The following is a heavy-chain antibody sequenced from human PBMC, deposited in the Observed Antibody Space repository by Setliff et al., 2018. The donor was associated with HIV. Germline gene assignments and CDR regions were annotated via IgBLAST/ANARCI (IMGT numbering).Heavy chain of an antibody. CDR3: AVGFVVVAPAARYNWFDP. CDR2: IIANNGNT. Sequence: GASVKVSCKASGYTFSSFGISWVRQAPGQGLEWMGWIIANNGNTDYAQKFRGRVTITADMSTDTAYMELRSLRSEDTTFYYCAVGFVVVAPAARYNWFDPWGQGT. J-gene: IGHJ5*02. CDR1: GYTFSSFG. D-gene: IGHD2-2*01. V-gene: IGHV1-18*01.